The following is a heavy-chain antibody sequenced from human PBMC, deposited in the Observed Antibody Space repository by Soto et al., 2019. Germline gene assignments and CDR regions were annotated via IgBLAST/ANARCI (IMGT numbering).Heavy chain of an antibody. J-gene: IGHJ4*02. CDR1: GFTFSSYA. D-gene: IGHD2-2*01. CDR2: ISYDGSNK. CDR3: ARSYWVRGFVVVPADHVDY. V-gene: IGHV3-30-3*01. Sequence: QVQLVESGGGVVQPGRSLRLSCTASGFTFSSYAMHWVRQAPGKGLEWVAVISYDGSNKYYADSVKGRFTISRDNSKNTLYLQMNSLRAEDTAVYYCARSYWVRGFVVVPADHVDYWGQGTLVTVSS.